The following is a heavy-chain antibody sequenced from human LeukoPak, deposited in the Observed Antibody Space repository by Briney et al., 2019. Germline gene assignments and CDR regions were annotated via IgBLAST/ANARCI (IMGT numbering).Heavy chain of an antibody. CDR2: ISYDGSNK. V-gene: IGHV3-30-3*01. Sequence: PGGSLRLSCAASGFTCSSYAMHWVRQAPGKGLEWVAVISYDGSNKYYADSVKGRFTIPRDNSKNTLYLQMNSLRAEDTAVYYCASLTTVTTPSAYYFDYWGPGTLVTVSS. D-gene: IGHD4-17*01. CDR3: ASLTTVTTPSAYYFDY. CDR1: GFTCSSYA. J-gene: IGHJ4*02.